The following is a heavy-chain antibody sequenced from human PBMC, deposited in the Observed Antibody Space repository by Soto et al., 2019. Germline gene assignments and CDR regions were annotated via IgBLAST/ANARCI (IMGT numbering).Heavy chain of an antibody. D-gene: IGHD5-12*01. J-gene: IGHJ6*02. Sequence: QVQLQESGPGLVKPSQTLSLTCTVSGGSISSGGYYWSWIRQHPGKGLEWIGYSYYSGSTYYNPSLKSRVTISVDTSKNQFSLKLSSVTAADTAVYYCASETRDGYNLYYYGMDVWGQGTTVTVSS. CDR3: ASETRDGYNLYYYGMDV. CDR1: GGSISSGGYY. V-gene: IGHV4-31*03. CDR2: SYYSGST.